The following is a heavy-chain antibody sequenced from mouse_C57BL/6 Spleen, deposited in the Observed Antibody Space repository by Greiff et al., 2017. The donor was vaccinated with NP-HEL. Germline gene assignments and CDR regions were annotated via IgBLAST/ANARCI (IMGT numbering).Heavy chain of an antibody. CDR2: ISDGGSYT. V-gene: IGHV5-4*01. CDR3: ARDGGYYDYDFDY. D-gene: IGHD2-4*01. Sequence: EVKLVESGGGLVQPGGSLKLSCAASGFTFSSYAMSWVRQTPEKRLEWVATISDGGSYTYYPDNVTGRFPISRDNAKNNLYLQMSHLKSEDTAKYCGARDGGYYDYDFDYWGQGTTLTVSS. J-gene: IGHJ2*01. CDR1: GFTFSSYA.